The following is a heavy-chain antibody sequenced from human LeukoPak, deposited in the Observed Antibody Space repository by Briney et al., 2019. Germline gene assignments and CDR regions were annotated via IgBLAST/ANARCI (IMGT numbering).Heavy chain of an antibody. V-gene: IGHV4-39*01. CDR1: GGSISSSSYY. CDR3: ASTPYSNYEGRDY. D-gene: IGHD4-11*01. Sequence: SETLSLTCTVSGGSISSSSYYWGWIRQPPGKGLEWIGSIYYSGSTYYNPSLKSRVTISVDTSKNQFSLKLSSVTAADTAVYYCASTPYSNYEGRDYWGQGTLVTVSS. CDR2: IYYSGST. J-gene: IGHJ4*02.